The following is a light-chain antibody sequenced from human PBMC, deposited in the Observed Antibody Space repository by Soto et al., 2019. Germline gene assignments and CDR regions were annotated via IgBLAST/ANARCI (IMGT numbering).Light chain of an antibody. V-gene: IGKV3-11*01. CDR3: QQRHMGPIT. J-gene: IGKJ5*01. Sequence: EVVLTQSPVTLSLSPGERATLSCRASQSFRGLLAWYQQKPGQAPRIRIYDAYNRATGIPPRFSGSGSGTDFTLTISSLEPEESAGYYWQQRHMGPITFGQGTRLESK. CDR2: DAY. CDR1: QSFRGL.